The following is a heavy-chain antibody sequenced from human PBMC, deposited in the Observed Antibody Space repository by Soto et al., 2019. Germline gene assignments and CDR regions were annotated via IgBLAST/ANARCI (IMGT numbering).Heavy chain of an antibody. V-gene: IGHV4-31*03. D-gene: IGHD1-1*01. CDR3: ARDHNDNRYDY. CDR1: GGSISSGGYY. Sequence: QVQLQESGPGLVKPSQTLSLTCTVSGGSISSGGYYWSWIRQHPGKGLEWIGYIYYSGSTYYNPSLKSRVTTSVDASKNQFALKRSSVTAADTAVYYCARDHNDNRYDYWGQGTLVTVSS. J-gene: IGHJ4*02. CDR2: IYYSGST.